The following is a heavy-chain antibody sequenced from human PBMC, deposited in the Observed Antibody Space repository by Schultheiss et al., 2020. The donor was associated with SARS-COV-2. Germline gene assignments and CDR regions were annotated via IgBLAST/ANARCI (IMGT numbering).Heavy chain of an antibody. Sequence: SVKVSCKASGGTFSSYAISWVRQAPGQGLEWMGGIIPIFGTANYAQKFQGRVTITADESTSTAYMELSSLRSEDTAVYYCAEEAFGGVIRRGYAFDIWGQGTMVTVSS. J-gene: IGHJ3*02. D-gene: IGHD3-16*01. CDR1: GGTFSSYA. CDR2: IIPIFGTA. V-gene: IGHV1-69*13. CDR3: AEEAFGGVIRRGYAFDI.